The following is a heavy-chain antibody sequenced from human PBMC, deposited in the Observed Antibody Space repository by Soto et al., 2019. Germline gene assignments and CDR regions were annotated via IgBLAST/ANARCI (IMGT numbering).Heavy chain of an antibody. CDR1: GYTFTGYY. J-gene: IGHJ4*02. D-gene: IGHD2-15*01. CDR2: INPNSGGT. V-gene: IGHV1-2*02. Sequence: QVQLVQSGAEVKKPGASVKVSCKASGYTFTGYYMHWVRQAPGQGLEWMGGINPNSGGTNYAQNFQGRVTMTRDTSISTAYMELSRLRSDDTAVYYCARDLSCSGGSCYTSDYWGQGTLVTVSS. CDR3: ARDLSCSGGSCYTSDY.